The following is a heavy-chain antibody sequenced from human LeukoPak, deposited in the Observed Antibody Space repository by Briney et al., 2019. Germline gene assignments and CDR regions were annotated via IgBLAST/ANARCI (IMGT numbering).Heavy chain of an antibody. D-gene: IGHD2-15*01. CDR1: GYSINSGYF. CDR3: ARVVASTSIDS. Sequence: PSETLSLTCTVSGYSINSGYFWGWVRQPPGKGPEWIGSIFHTGAVYYNPSLRSRVTLSIDTSRNQVSLKVTSVTAADTALYYCARVVASTSIDSWGQGILVTVSS. V-gene: IGHV4-38-2*02. J-gene: IGHJ4*02. CDR2: IFHTGAV.